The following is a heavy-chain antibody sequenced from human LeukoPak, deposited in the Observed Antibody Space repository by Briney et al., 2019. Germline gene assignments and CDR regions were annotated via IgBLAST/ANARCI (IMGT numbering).Heavy chain of an antibody. CDR3: ARDAQGGFDYSNSLKY. Sequence: PGGSLRLSCVASGFIFSHYGMHWVRQAPGKGLEWVAVIWSDGSNRFYADSVKGRFTISRDNSQNTVSLEMNSLRVDDTAIYYCARDAQGGFDYSNSLKYWGHGTLVTVSS. CDR2: IWSDGSNR. J-gene: IGHJ4*01. CDR1: GFIFSHYG. V-gene: IGHV3-33*01. D-gene: IGHD4-11*01.